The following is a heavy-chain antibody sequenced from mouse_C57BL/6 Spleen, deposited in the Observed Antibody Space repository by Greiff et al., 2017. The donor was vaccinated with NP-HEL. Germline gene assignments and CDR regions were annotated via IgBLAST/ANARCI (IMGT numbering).Heavy chain of an antibody. CDR1: GYTFTSYW. Sequence: QVQLQQPGAELVMPGASVKLSFKASGYTFTSYWMHWVKQRPGQGLEWIGEIDPSDSYTNYNQKFKGKSTLTVDKSSSTAYMQLSSLTSEDSAVYYCARGGDVYAMDYWGQGTSVTVSS. CDR2: IDPSDSYT. J-gene: IGHJ4*01. V-gene: IGHV1-69*01. CDR3: ARGGDVYAMDY. D-gene: IGHD3-3*01.